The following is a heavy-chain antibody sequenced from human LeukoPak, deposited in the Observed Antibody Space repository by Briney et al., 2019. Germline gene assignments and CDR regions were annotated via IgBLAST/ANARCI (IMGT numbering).Heavy chain of an antibody. Sequence: SETLSLTCTVSGASINSGSYYWSWIRQPAGKGLEWIGRIYTSGSTDYNPSLKSRVTISIDTSKNQFSLKLSSVTAADTAVYYCARDGSGYYDTSGYRNWGQGTLVTVSS. D-gene: IGHD3-22*01. CDR2: IYTSGST. J-gene: IGHJ4*02. CDR3: ARDGSGYYDTSGYRN. V-gene: IGHV4-61*02. CDR1: GASINSGSYY.